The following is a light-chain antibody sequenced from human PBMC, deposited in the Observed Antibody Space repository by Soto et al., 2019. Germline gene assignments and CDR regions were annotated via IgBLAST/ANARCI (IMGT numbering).Light chain of an antibody. CDR2: ATS. CDR3: QKYNSAPSLT. CDR1: QGISNF. V-gene: IGKV1-27*01. Sequence: DIQMTQSPASLSASVGDRVTITCRASQGISNFLAWYQQKPGQVPKLLIYATSTLHSGVPSRFSGSGSGTDFTLTISSLQPEDVATYYCQKYNSAPSLTFGGGTKVEIK. J-gene: IGKJ4*01.